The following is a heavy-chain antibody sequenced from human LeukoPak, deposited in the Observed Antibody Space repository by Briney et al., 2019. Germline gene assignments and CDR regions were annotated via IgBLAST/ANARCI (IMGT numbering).Heavy chain of an antibody. Sequence: ASVKVSCKASGYTFTSYYMHWVRQVPGQGLEWMGIINPSGGSTSYAQKFQVRVTMTRDTSTSTVYMELSSLRSEDTDVYYCARKTEDNWNYGYWGQGTLVTVSS. CDR3: ARKTEDNWNYGY. CDR2: INPSGGST. D-gene: IGHD1-7*01. CDR1: GYTFTSYY. J-gene: IGHJ4*02. V-gene: IGHV1-46*01.